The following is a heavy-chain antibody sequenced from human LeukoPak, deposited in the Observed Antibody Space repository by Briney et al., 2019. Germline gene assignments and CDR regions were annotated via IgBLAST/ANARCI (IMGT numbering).Heavy chain of an antibody. D-gene: IGHD3-10*01. CDR2: ISYDGSNK. CDR3: ARIHYGSGSSSLFDY. V-gene: IGHV3-30-3*01. Sequence: GRSLRLSCAASGFTFSSYAMHWVRQAPGKGLEWVAVISYDGSNKYYADSVKGRFTISRGNSKNTLYLQMNSLRAEDTAVYYCARIHYGSGSSSLFDYWGQGTLATVSS. CDR1: GFTFSSYA. J-gene: IGHJ4*02.